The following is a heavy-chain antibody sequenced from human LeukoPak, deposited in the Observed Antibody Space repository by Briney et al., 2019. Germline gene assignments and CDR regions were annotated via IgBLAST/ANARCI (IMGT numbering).Heavy chain of an antibody. Sequence: PGGSLRLSCAASGFTFSNAWMSWIRQPPGKGLEWIGEINHSGSTNYNPSLKSRVTISVDTSKNQFSLKLSSVTAADTAVYYCARQGCYYDSSGYYRHQPRYFDYWGQGTLVTVSS. CDR2: INHSGST. CDR1: GFTFSNAW. CDR3: ARQGCYYDSSGYYRHQPRYFDY. V-gene: IGHV4-34*01. D-gene: IGHD3-22*01. J-gene: IGHJ4*02.